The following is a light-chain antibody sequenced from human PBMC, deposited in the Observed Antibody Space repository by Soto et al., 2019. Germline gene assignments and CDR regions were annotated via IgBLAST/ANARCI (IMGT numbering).Light chain of an antibody. V-gene: IGKV3-20*01. CDR2: GAS. J-gene: IGKJ2*01. Sequence: EIVLTQSPGTLSLSPGERATLSCRASQSVSSSYLAWYQQKPGQAPRLLIYGASSRATGIPDRFSGSGSGTDLTLTISRLEPEDFAVYYCQQYGSSVPTFGQGTKLEIK. CDR1: QSVSSSY. CDR3: QQYGSSVPT.